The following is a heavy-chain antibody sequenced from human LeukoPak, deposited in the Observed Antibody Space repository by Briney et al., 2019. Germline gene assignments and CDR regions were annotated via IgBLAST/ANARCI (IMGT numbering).Heavy chain of an antibody. CDR1: GYTFTGYY. J-gene: IGHJ2*01. CDR2: INPNSGGT. Sequence: ASVKVSCKASGYTFTGYYMHWVRQAPGQGLEWMGWINPNSGGTNYAQKFRGWVTMTRDTSISTAYMELSRLRSDDTAVYYCARDSGGWYFDLWGRGTLVTVSS. CDR3: ARDSGGWYFDL. V-gene: IGHV1-2*04. D-gene: IGHD3-10*01.